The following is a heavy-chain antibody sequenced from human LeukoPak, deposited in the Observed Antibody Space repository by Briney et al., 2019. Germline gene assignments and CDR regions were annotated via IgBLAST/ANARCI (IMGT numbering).Heavy chain of an antibody. CDR1: GFIFSNYA. Sequence: GGSLRLSCAASGFIFSNYAMSWVRQAPWKGLEWVSTIGRSADSTVYTDSVQGRFTISRDNSKNTLYLQMNSLRAEDTAVYYCASDKMGDPSCNYFLGGQGTLVTVSP. J-gene: IGHJ4*02. D-gene: IGHD3-22*01. CDR2: IGRSADST. CDR3: ASDKMGDPSCNYFL. V-gene: IGHV3-23*01.